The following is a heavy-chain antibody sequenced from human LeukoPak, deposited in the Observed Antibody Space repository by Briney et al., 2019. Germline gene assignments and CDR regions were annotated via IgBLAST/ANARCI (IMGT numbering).Heavy chain of an antibody. CDR1: GGTFNTHG. Sequence: SVKVSCKASGGTFNTHGITWVRQAPEQGLEWLGGIIPIYNTAKYAQKFQGRVTITADESTSTAYMELSSLISEDTAVYYCARDTTITTDAFDMWGQGTLVTVSP. CDR3: ARDTTITTDAFDM. V-gene: IGHV1-69*13. J-gene: IGHJ3*02. D-gene: IGHD4-11*01. CDR2: IIPIYNTA.